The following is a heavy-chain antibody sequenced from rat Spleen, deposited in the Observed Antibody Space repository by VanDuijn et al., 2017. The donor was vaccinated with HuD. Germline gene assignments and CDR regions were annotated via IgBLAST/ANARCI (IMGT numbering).Heavy chain of an antibody. CDR3: ARPCSRRYVMDA. CDR1: GFTFSDYY. D-gene: IGHD1-2*01. Sequence: EVQLVESDGGLVQPGRSLKLSCAASGFTFSDYYMAWVRQAPTKGLEWVATIRHDGSSTYYRDSVKGRFTISRDNAKSTLYLQMNSLRSEDTATYYCARPCSRRYVMDAWGQGASVTVSS. V-gene: IGHV5-29*01. CDR2: IRHDGSST. J-gene: IGHJ4*01.